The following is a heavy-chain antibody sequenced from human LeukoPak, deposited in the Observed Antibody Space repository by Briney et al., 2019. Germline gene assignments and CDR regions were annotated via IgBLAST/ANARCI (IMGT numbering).Heavy chain of an antibody. V-gene: IGHV4-4*02. J-gene: IGHJ4*02. CDR2: VNLQGST. CDR1: GGSISNTNW. D-gene: IGHD3-10*01. Sequence: SETLSLTCGVSGGSISNTNWWTWVRQPPGKGLEWIGEVNLQGSTNYNPSLKSRVTISVDTSKNQFSLSLSSVTAADTAVYYCARNADMYYYVDNWGQGTLVTASS. CDR3: ARNADMYYYVDN.